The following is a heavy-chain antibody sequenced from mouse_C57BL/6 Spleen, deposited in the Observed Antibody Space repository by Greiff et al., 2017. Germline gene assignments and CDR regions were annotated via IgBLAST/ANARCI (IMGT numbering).Heavy chain of an antibody. CDR1: DYTFTSYW. D-gene: IGHD1-1*01. CDR3: ATSTVVATNFDY. CDR2: IYPGSGST. J-gene: IGHJ2*01. Sequence: QVQLQQPGAELVKPGASVKMSCKASDYTFTSYWITWVKQRPGQGLEWIGDIYPGSGSTNYNEKFKSKATLTVDTSSSTAYMQLSSLTSEDSAVYYCATSTVVATNFDYWGQGTTLTVSS. V-gene: IGHV1-55*01.